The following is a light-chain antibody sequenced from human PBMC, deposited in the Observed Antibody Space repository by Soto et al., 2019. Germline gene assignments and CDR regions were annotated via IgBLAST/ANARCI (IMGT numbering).Light chain of an antibody. CDR2: DAS. CDR3: QQRSNWLT. CDR1: QSVSSY. V-gene: IGKV3-11*01. Sequence: EIVLPQSPATLSLSPGERATLSCRASQSVSSYLAWYQQKPGQAPRLLIYDASNRATGIPARFSGSGSGTDFTLTTSSLEPEDFAVYDCQQRSNWLTLGGGTKVEIK. J-gene: IGKJ4*01.